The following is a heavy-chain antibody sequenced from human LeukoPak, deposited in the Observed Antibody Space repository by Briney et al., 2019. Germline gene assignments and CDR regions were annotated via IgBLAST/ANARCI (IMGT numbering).Heavy chain of an antibody. V-gene: IGHV1-69*13. Sequence: ASVKVSCKASGYTFASYYMHWVRQAPGQGLESMGGIIPIFGTANYAQKFQGRVTITADESTSTAYMELSSLRSEDTAVYYCARDREYSGYDSTYYYMDVWGKGTTVTVSS. CDR2: IIPIFGTA. CDR3: ARDREYSGYDSTYYYMDV. CDR1: GYTFASYY. J-gene: IGHJ6*03. D-gene: IGHD5-12*01.